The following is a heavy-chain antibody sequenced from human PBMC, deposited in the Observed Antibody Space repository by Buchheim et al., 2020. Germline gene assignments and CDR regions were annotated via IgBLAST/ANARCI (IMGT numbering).Heavy chain of an antibody. D-gene: IGHD2-8*02. Sequence: QVQLQESGPGWWRLSETWSFTGKVLGGSAKGYFGSWNRQPPGKGLGWMGLVSYRGSTHYNPSLESRVTISVDTSKNQFSLKLTYVTAADTAVYYCARGLTGGLSPFDPWGQGTL. CDR2: VSYRGST. V-gene: IGHV4-59*02. CDR1: GGSAKGYF. J-gene: IGHJ5*02. CDR3: ARGLTGGLSPFDP.